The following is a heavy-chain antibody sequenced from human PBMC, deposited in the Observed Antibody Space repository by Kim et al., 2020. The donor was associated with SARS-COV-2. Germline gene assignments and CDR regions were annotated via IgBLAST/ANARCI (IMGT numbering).Heavy chain of an antibody. CDR3: AKDESIAARHRYFDY. J-gene: IGHJ4*02. CDR1: GFTFSSYG. CDR2: ISYDGSNK. D-gene: IGHD6-6*01. Sequence: GGSLRLSCAASGFTFSSYGMHWVRQAPGKGLEWVAVISYDGSNKYYADSVKGRFTISRDNSKNTLYLQMNSLRAEDTAVYYCAKDESIAARHRYFDYWGQGTLVTVSS. V-gene: IGHV3-30*18.